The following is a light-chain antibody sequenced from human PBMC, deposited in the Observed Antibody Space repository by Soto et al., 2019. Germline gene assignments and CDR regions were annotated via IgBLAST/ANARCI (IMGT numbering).Light chain of an antibody. CDR1: ASDIGGYTF. Sequence: QSALTQPPSASGSPGQSVAISCTGTASDIGGYTFVSWYQQHPGKAPKLLIYDVNKRPSGVPDRFSGSKSGNTASLTVSGPPAEGWAEYYCSAHGGTNPYVFGTGTKLTVL. J-gene: IGLJ1*01. V-gene: IGLV2-8*01. CDR2: DVN. CDR3: SAHGGTNPYV.